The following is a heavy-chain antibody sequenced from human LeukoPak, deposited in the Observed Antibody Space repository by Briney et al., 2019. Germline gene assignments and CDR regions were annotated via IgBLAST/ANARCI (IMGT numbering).Heavy chain of an antibody. CDR1: GGSSSGYY. V-gene: IGHV4-34*01. Sequence: SETLSLTCVLYGGSSSGYYWNWIRQPPGKGLEWIGEINHSGSTNYNPSLKSRVTISVDTSKSQFSLRLSSVTAADTAVYYCARDRSGSYLTSSFDYWGQGTLVTVSS. CDR3: ARDRSGSYLTSSFDY. D-gene: IGHD1-26*01. CDR2: INHSGST. J-gene: IGHJ4*02.